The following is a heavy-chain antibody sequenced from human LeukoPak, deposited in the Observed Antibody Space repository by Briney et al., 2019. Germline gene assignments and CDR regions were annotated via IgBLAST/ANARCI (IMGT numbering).Heavy chain of an antibody. J-gene: IGHJ4*02. CDR3: AKDSTYYDILTGYSPFDY. D-gene: IGHD3-9*01. CDR1: GFTFSSQS. Sequence: GGSLRLSCAASGFTFSSQSMTWVRQAPGKGLEWVSAISGSGGSTYYADSVKGRFTISRDNSKNTLYLQMNSLRAEDTAVYYCAKDSTYYDILTGYSPFDYWGQGTLVTVSS. V-gene: IGHV3-23*01. CDR2: ISGSGGST.